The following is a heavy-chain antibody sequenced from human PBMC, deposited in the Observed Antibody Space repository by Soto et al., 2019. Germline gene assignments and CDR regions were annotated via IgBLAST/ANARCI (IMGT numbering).Heavy chain of an antibody. V-gene: IGHV3-23*01. J-gene: IGHJ5*02. D-gene: IGHD2-2*01. CDR1: GFTFSSYA. CDR3: ATCSGSSTSCGWFDP. Sequence: GGSLRLSCAASGFTFSSYAMSWVRQAPGKGLEWVSAISGSGGSTYYADSVKGRFTISRDNSKNTLYLQMNSLRAEDTAVYYCATCSGSSTSCGWFDPWGQGTLVTVSS. CDR2: ISGSGGST.